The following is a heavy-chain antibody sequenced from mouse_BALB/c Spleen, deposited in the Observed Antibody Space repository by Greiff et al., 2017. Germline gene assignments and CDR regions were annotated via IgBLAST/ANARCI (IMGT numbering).Heavy chain of an antibody. D-gene: IGHD1-1*01. V-gene: IGHV7-3*02. CDR3: ARDRGHYYGSRMYYAMDY. CDR2: IRNKANGYTT. Sequence: EVQLVESGGGLVQPGGSLRLSCATSGFTFTDYYMSWVRQPPGKALEWLGFIRNKANGYTTEYSASVKGRFTISRDNSQSILYLQMNTLRAEDSATYYCARDRGHYYGSRMYYAMDYWGQGTSVTVS. CDR1: GFTFTDYY. J-gene: IGHJ4*01.